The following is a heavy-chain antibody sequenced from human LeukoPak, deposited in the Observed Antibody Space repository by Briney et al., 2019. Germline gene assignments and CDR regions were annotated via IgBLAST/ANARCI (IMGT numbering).Heavy chain of an antibody. D-gene: IGHD3-22*01. CDR1: GGSVGSFSIYY. CDR3: AMYNYDTSGFDY. CDR2: IYTGGST. Sequence: SETLSLTCSVSGGSVGSFSIYYWCCVRHPAGKGLECVGLIYTGGSTSTSDNPSLKSRVSISVDKSTTHFSLTLRSVTAADTAVYYCAMYNYDTSGFDYWGQGTRVTVYS. V-gene: IGHV4-4*07. J-gene: IGHJ4*02.